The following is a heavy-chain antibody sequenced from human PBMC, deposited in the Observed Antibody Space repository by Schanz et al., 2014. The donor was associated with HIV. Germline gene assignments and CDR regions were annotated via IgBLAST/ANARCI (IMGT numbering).Heavy chain of an antibody. Sequence: QVQLEQNGAEVKKRGEEVKGFCRVAGGTRNTYAFSWVRXPPAQPPEWMGGIIPLFGTSNYAQKFQGRATITADESTSTAYMELSSLRSEDTAVYYCARDSPVSSSPLDYWGQGTLVTVSS. CDR1: GGTRNTYA. V-gene: IGHV1-69*01. D-gene: IGHD4-4*01. CDR3: ARDSPVSSSPLDY. J-gene: IGHJ4*02. CDR2: IIPLFGTS.